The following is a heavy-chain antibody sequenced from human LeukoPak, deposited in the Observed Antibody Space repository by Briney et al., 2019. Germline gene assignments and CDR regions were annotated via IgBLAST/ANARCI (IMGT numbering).Heavy chain of an antibody. CDR1: GYTFTSYY. CDR2: ISPNSGGT. Sequence: GASVKVSCKASGYTFTSYYMHWVRQAPGQGLEWMGWISPNSGGTNYAQKFQGRVTMTWDTSISTAYMELDSLNSDDTAVYYCARGVPQTFIPHIDYWGQGTLVTVSS. D-gene: IGHD2-21*01. CDR3: ARGVPQTFIPHIDY. J-gene: IGHJ4*02. V-gene: IGHV1-2*02.